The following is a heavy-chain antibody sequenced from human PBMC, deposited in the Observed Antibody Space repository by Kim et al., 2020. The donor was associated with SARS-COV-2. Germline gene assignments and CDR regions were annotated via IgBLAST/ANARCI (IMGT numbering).Heavy chain of an antibody. V-gene: IGHV3-64D*09. CDR2: ISSNGGST. J-gene: IGHJ4*02. D-gene: IGHD6-13*01. CDR1: GFTFSSYA. CDR3: VKGGRSSWPFFLNYFDY. Sequence: GGSLRLSCSASGFTFSSYAMHWVRQAPGKGLEYVSAISSNGGSTYYADSVKGRFTISRDNSKNTLYLQMSSLRAEDTAVYYCVKGGRSSWPFFLNYFDYWGQGTLVTVSS.